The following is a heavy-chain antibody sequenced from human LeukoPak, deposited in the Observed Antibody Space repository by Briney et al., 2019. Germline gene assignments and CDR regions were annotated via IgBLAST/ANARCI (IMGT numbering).Heavy chain of an antibody. D-gene: IGHD1-26*01. V-gene: IGHV3-23*01. J-gene: IGHJ4*02. CDR3: AKSPGCTGSYCYPVEY. Sequence: PGGSLRLSCAASGFTFSSYAMSWVRQAPGKGLEWVSAISGSGGSTYYADSVKGRFTISRDNSKNTLYLQMNSLRAEDTAVYYCAKSPGCTGSYCYPVEYWGQGTLVTVSS. CDR2: ISGSGGST. CDR1: GFTFSSYA.